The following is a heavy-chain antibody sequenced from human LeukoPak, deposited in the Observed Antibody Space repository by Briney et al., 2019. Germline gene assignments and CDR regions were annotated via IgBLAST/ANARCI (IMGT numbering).Heavy chain of an antibody. CDR1: GGSISSYY. D-gene: IGHD3-22*01. CDR2: IYYSGST. Sequence: SETLSLTCTVSGGSISSYYWSWIRQPPGKGLEWIGYIYYSGSTNYNPSLKSRVTISVDTSNNQFSLKLNSVTAADTAVYYCARGRTYYYDSNDYPDYWGQGTLVTVSS. V-gene: IGHV4-59*12. CDR3: ARGRTYYYDSNDYPDY. J-gene: IGHJ4*02.